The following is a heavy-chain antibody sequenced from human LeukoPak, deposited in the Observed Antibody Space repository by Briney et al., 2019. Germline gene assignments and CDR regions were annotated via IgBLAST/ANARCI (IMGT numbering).Heavy chain of an antibody. V-gene: IGHV3-21*01. CDR2: ISSSSSYI. CDR3: ARDAGHYDILTGYSSYFDY. J-gene: IGHJ4*02. CDR1: GFTFSSYA. Sequence: GGSLRLSCAASGFTFSSYAMSWVRQAPGKGLEWVSSISSSSSYIYYADSVKGRFTISRDNAKNSLYLQMNSLRAEDTAVYYCARDAGHYDILTGYSSYFDYWGQGTLVTVSS. D-gene: IGHD3-9*01.